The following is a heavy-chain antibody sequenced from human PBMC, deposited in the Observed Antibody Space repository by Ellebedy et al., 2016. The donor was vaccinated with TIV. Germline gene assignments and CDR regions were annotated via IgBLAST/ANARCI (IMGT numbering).Heavy chain of an antibody. V-gene: IGHV1-46*04. CDR1: GYTFSSYY. J-gene: IGHJ4*02. CDR3: ARARSSGWLHTPDY. D-gene: IGHD6-19*01. CDR2: INPSGGST. Sequence: AASVKVSCKASGYTFSSYYMHWVRQAPGQGLEWMGIINPSGGSTTYAQILQGRVTMTRDTSTTTVYMELGSLRSEDTAVYYCARARSSGWLHTPDYWGQGTLVIVSS.